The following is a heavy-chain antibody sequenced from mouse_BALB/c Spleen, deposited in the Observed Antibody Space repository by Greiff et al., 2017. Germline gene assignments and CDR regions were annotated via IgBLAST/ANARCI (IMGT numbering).Heavy chain of an antibody. D-gene: IGHD2-1*01. CDR1: GFTFSDYG. J-gene: IGHJ4*01. CDR3: ARDQSYGTHAMDY. CDR2: ISNLAYSI. V-gene: IGHV5-15*02. Sequence: EVMLVESGGGLVQPGGSRKLSCAASGFTFSDYGMAWVRQAPGKGPEWVAFISNLAYSIYYADTVTGRFTISRENAKNTLYLEMSSLRSEDTAMYYCARDQSYGTHAMDYWGQGTSVTVSS.